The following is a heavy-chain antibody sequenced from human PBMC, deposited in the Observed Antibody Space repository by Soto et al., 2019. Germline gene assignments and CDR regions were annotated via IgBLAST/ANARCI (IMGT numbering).Heavy chain of an antibody. CDR1: GYTFTNYY. D-gene: IGHD2-21*01. Sequence: ASVKVSCKASGYTFTNYYMHCVRQAPGQGLEWMGIINPSGGSTSYAQKFQGRVTMTRDTSTSTVYMELSSLRSEDTAVYYCARSRNGLIDYWGQGPLVTVSS. CDR2: INPSGGST. J-gene: IGHJ4*02. V-gene: IGHV1-46*01. CDR3: ARSRNGLIDY.